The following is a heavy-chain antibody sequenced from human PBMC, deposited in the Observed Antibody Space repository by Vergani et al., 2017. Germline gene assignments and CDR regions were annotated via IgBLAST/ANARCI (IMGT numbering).Heavy chain of an antibody. D-gene: IGHD3-10*01. V-gene: IGHV4-39*01. CDR2: IYYSGST. Sequence: QLQESGPGLVKASQTLSLTCTVSNDSVSNTFYYWGWIRQTPGKGLEWIGSIYYSGSTYYNPSLESRVTMSVDTSKSQFSLKLSSVTAADTAVYYCARRTTMVRGVLEIARYYFDYWGQGTLVTVSS. CDR3: ARRTTMVRGVLEIARYYFDY. J-gene: IGHJ4*02. CDR1: NDSVSNTFYY.